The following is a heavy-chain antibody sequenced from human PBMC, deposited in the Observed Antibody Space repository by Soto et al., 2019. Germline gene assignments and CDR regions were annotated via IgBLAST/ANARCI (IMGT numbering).Heavy chain of an antibody. CDR2: IIPIFGTA. CDR3: ARASIAARPGGYYYYYYGMDV. V-gene: IGHV1-69*13. D-gene: IGHD6-6*01. Sequence: SVKVSCKASGYTFTSYAMHWVRQAPGQGLEWTGGIIPIFGTANYAQKFQGRVTITADESTSTAYMELSSLRSEDTAVYYCARASIAARPGGYYYYYYGMDVWGQGTTVTVSS. CDR1: GYTFTSYA. J-gene: IGHJ6*02.